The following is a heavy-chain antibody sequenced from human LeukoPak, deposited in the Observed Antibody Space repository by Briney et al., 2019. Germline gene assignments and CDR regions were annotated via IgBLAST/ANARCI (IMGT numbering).Heavy chain of an antibody. CDR2: INAGNGNT. Sequence: ASVKVSCKASGYTFTSYAMHWVRQAPGQRLEWMGWINAGNGNTKYSLKFQGRVTITRDTSASTAYMELSSLRSEDTAVYYCARALITMVRGVMIPPLGYWGQGTLVTVSS. J-gene: IGHJ4*02. CDR1: GYTFTSYA. V-gene: IGHV1-3*01. D-gene: IGHD3-10*01. CDR3: ARALITMVRGVMIPPLGY.